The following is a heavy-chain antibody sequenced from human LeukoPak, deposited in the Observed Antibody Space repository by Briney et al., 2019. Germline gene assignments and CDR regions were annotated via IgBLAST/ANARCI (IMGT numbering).Heavy chain of an antibody. V-gene: IGHV4-61*02. CDR3: ATDHLDIYGSIGAFDI. CDR1: GGSISSGNYC. D-gene: IGHD3-10*01. J-gene: IGHJ3*02. Sequence: PSQTLSLTCTVSGGSISSGNYCWSWIRQPPGKGLEWIGRICTTGSTSYNPSLKSRVTISVDTSQNQFSLKLSSVTAADTAVYYCATDHLDIYGSIGAFDIWGQGTMVTVSS. CDR2: ICTTGST.